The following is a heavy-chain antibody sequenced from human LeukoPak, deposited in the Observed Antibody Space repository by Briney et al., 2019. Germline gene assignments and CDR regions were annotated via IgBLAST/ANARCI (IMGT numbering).Heavy chain of an antibody. D-gene: IGHD6-13*01. Sequence: ASVRVSCKTSGYTFTDYYLHWVRQAPGQGLEWMGRIDPNSGGTNYAQKFQVRVTVTRDTFISTVYMELSGLRSDDTAVYYCARVPGPYTTSRFDYWGQGTLVTVSS. CDR1: GYTFTDYY. J-gene: IGHJ4*02. V-gene: IGHV1-2*02. CDR3: ARVPGPYTTSRFDY. CDR2: IDPNSGGT.